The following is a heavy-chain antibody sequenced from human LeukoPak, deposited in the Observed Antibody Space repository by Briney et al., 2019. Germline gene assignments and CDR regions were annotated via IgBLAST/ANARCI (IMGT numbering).Heavy chain of an antibody. D-gene: IGHD6-19*01. CDR3: VRRDTGWNYFNY. J-gene: IGHJ4*02. Sequence: SETLSLTCAVSGGSINSHYWGWIRQPPGKGLQWIGDIYSTGKNNYNPSLKSRVTISLDTSKSHLSLNLTSVLAADTAIYYCVRRDTGWNYFNYWGQGILVTVSS. V-gene: IGHV4-4*08. CDR2: IYSTGKN. CDR1: GGSINSHY.